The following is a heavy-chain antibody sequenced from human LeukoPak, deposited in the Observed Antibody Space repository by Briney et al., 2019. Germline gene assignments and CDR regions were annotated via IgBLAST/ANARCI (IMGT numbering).Heavy chain of an antibody. CDR2: ISYIGST. V-gene: IGHV4-59*11. D-gene: IGHD4-17*01. CDR1: GGSMASHY. J-gene: IGHJ3*02. Sequence: KPSETLSLTCTVSGGSMASHYCSWIRQPPGKGLEWIGYISYIGSTNYNPSLKSRVTISVDTSKNQFSLKLSTVTAADAAVYFCARDPTTVTKGLDIWGQGTMVTVSS. CDR3: ARDPTTVTKGLDI.